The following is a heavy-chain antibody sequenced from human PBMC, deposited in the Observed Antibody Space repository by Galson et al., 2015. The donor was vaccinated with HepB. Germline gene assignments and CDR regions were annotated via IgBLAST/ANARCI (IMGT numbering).Heavy chain of an antibody. CDR3: ARGRYSYGFLDY. D-gene: IGHD3-16*02. CDR1: GFIFSSYG. CDR2: IWYDGSNK. V-gene: IGHV3-33*01. Sequence: SLRLSCAASGFIFSSYGMHWVRQAPGKGLEWMAIIWYDGSNKYYADSVKGRFTISRDNSKNTVFLQMNSLRVEDTAVYYCARGRYSYGFLDYWGQGTLVTVSS. J-gene: IGHJ4*02.